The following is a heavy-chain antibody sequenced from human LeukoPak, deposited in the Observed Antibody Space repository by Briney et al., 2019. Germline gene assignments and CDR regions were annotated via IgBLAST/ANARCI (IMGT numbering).Heavy chain of an antibody. CDR2: ISAYNGNT. J-gene: IGHJ4*02. Sequence: GASVTVSCTASGYTFTSYGISWVRQAPGQGLEWMGWISAYNGNTNYAQKFQGRVTMTTDTSTSTAHMELRSLRPGDTAVYYCARDDPVGFPVGFDYWGQGTLVTVSS. CDR3: ARDDPVGFPVGFDY. V-gene: IGHV1-18*01. CDR1: GYTFTSYG. D-gene: IGHD1-26*01.